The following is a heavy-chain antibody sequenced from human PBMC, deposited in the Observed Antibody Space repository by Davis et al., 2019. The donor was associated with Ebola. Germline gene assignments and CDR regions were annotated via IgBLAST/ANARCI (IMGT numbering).Heavy chain of an antibody. Sequence: SLNTPCSASGFTFRYYSMRWVRQAPGKGLEWLGFVRSNAYGMTTEYAASVEGRFTISRDDSKSIAYLQMSSLKIEDTALYYCARDDSPDPYWGQGTLVTVSS. CDR3: ARDDSPDPY. D-gene: IGHD3-22*01. CDR1: GFTFRYYS. CDR2: VRSNAYGMTT. V-gene: IGHV3-49*02. J-gene: IGHJ4*02.